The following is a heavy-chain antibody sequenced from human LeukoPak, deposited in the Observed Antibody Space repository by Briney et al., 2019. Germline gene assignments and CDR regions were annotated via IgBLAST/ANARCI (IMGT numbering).Heavy chain of an antibody. CDR3: AKDGAAAERGDAFDI. CDR1: GFTFSSYG. Sequence: GGSLRLSCAASGFTFSSYGMHWVRQAPGKGLEWVAFIRYDGSNKYYADSVKGRFTISRDNSKNTLYLQMNSLRAEDTAVYYCAKDGAAAERGDAFDIWGQGTMVTVSS. CDR2: IRYDGSNK. D-gene: IGHD6-13*01. V-gene: IGHV3-30*02. J-gene: IGHJ3*02.